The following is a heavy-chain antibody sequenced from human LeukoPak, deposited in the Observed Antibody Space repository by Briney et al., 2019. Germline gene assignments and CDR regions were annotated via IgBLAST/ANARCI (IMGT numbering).Heavy chain of an antibody. CDR1: GFTFSSYG. CDR3: ALALTGGFYY. CDR2: IWYDGSNK. J-gene: IGHJ4*02. V-gene: IGHV3-33*01. D-gene: IGHD3-9*01. Sequence: PGGSLTLSCAASGFTFSSYGMHWVRQPPAKGMEWVAVIWYDGSNKYYADSVKGRFTISRDNSKNKLYLQMNSLRAEDTAVYYCALALTGGFYYWGQGTLVTVSS.